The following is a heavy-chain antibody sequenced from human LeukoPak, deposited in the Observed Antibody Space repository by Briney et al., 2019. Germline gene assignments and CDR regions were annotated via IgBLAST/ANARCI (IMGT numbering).Heavy chain of an antibody. J-gene: IGHJ4*02. V-gene: IGHV3-48*02. CDR3: TIGRTYYYDSSGLDY. CDR2: ISSSSSTI. Sequence: GSLRLSCAASGFTFSSYSMNWVRQAPGKGLEWVSYISSSSSTIYYADSVKGRFTISRDNAKNSLYLQMNSLRDEDTAVYYCTIGRTYYYDSSGLDYWDQGTLVTVSS. CDR1: GFTFSSYS. D-gene: IGHD3-22*01.